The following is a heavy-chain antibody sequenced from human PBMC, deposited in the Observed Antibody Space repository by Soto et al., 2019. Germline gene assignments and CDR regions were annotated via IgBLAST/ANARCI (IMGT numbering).Heavy chain of an antibody. CDR2: IWYDGSNK. Sequence: GGSLRLSCAASGFTFSIYGMHWVRQAPGKGLEWVAVIWYDGSNKYYADSVKGRFTISRDNSNRVYLQMDSLGAEDTAVYYCVKDNNWLFDYWGQGTLVTVSS. V-gene: IGHV3-33*06. J-gene: IGHJ4*02. D-gene: IGHD1-20*01. CDR3: VKDNNWLFDY. CDR1: GFTFSIYG.